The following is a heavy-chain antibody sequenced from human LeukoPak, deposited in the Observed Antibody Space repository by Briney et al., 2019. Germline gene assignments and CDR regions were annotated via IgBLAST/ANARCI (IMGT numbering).Heavy chain of an antibody. V-gene: IGHV3-21*01. CDR3: ARGPPLVVPAASTPWYYYYYMDV. D-gene: IGHD2-2*01. J-gene: IGHJ6*03. CDR1: GFTFSSYS. CDR2: ISSSSSYI. Sequence: PGGSLRLSCAASGFTFSSYSMNWVRQAPGKGLEWVSSISSSSSYIYYADSVKGRFTISRDNAKNSLYLQMNSLRAEDTAVYYCARGPPLVVPAASTPWYYYYYMDVWGKGTTVTVSS.